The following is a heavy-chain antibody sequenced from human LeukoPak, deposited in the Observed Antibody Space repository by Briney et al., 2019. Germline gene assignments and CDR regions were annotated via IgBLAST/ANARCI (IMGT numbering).Heavy chain of an antibody. J-gene: IGHJ4*02. V-gene: IGHV3-53*01. CDR1: GFTVSSDY. D-gene: IGHD5-18*01. CDR3: ARYHTALNY. Sequence: PGGSLTLSCAAPGFTVSSDYMTWVRQAPAQGLEWVSVIYSGGSTYYADSVKGRFTISRDNSKNTVYLQLNNLRVEDTAVYYCARYHTALNYWGQGTLVTASS. CDR2: IYSGGST.